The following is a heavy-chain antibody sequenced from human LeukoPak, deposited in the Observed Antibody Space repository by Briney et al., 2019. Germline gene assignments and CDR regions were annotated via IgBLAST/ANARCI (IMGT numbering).Heavy chain of an antibody. CDR3: ARDRGYSGYDTYGMDG. Sequence: PGGSLRLSCAASGFTFSSYAMHWVRQAPGKGLEWVAVISYDGSNKYYADSVKGRFTISRDNSKNTLYLQMNSLRAEDTAVYYCARDRGYSGYDTYGMDGWGKGTTVTVSS. V-gene: IGHV3-30*04. CDR1: GFTFSSYA. J-gene: IGHJ6*04. CDR2: ISYDGSNK. D-gene: IGHD5-12*01.